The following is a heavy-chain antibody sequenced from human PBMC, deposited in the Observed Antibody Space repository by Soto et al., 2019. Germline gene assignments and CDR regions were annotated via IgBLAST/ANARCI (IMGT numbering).Heavy chain of an antibody. CDR2: ITTSGSYI. CDR3: VSSGTAPMLRPSWFDP. Sequence: EVQLVESGGGLVKPGGSLRLSCAASGFTFSSYDMNWVRQAPGKGLEYVSSITTSGSYIYYGDSVRGRFTISRDNAKNSLFLQMDSLRAEDAAVYYCVSSGTAPMLRPSWFDPWGQGTLVTVSS. J-gene: IGHJ5*02. V-gene: IGHV3-21*01. CDR1: GFTFSSYD. D-gene: IGHD1-1*01.